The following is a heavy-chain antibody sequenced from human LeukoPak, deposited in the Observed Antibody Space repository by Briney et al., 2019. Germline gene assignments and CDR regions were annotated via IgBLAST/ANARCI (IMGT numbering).Heavy chain of an antibody. CDR3: ARDRATITMVRGVYPSGY. CDR1: GYTFTGYY. V-gene: IGHV1-2*06. Sequence: ASLKVSCKASGYTFTGYYMHWVRQAPGQGLDWMGRINPNSGGTNYAQKFQGRVTMTRDTSISTAYMELSRLRSDDTAVYYCARDRATITMVRGVYPSGYWGQGTLVTVSS. J-gene: IGHJ4*02. CDR2: INPNSGGT. D-gene: IGHD3-10*01.